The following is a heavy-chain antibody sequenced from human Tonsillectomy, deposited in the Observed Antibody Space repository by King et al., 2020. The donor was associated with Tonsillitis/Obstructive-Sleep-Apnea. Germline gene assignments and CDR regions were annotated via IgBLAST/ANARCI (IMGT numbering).Heavy chain of an antibody. Sequence: VQLQQSGPGLVKPSQTLSLTCALSGDIVSSNSAAWNWIRQSPSRGLEWLGRTYYRSKWYNDYAVSVRSRITINPETSKNQFSLQLNSLTPEDTAVYYCAREQGCTNGVCYTRLFDYWGQGTLVTVSS. CDR1: GDIVSSNSAA. J-gene: IGHJ4*02. CDR3: AREQGCTNGVCYTRLFDY. D-gene: IGHD2-8*01. CDR2: TYYRSKWYN. V-gene: IGHV6-1*01.